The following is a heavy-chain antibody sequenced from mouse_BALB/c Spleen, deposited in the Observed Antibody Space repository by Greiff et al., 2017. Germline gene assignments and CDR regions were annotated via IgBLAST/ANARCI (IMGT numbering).Heavy chain of an antibody. CDR1: GFNIKDYY. V-gene: IGHV14-1*02. CDR2: IDPENGNT. Sequence: EVKLQQSGAELVRPGASVKLSCKASGFNIKDYYMHWVKQRPEQGLEWIGWIDPENGNTIYDPKFQGKASITADTSSNTAYLQLSSLTSEDTAVYYCAGGTAEFAYWGQGTLVTVSA. J-gene: IGHJ3*01. D-gene: IGHD1-2*01. CDR3: AGGTAEFAY.